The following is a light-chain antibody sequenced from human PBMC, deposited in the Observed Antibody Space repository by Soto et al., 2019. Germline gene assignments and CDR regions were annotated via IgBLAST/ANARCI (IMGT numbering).Light chain of an antibody. V-gene: IGKV1-17*03. J-gene: IGKJ1*01. CDR3: LQHNRYPWT. Sequence: DIQMTQSPSALSASVGDRVTISFLTSQDITSYLVWFQQKPGKVPERLIYGATNLQSGVPSRFSGSGSGTEFTLTISSLQPEDFATYYCLQHNRYPWTFGQGTKV. CDR1: QDITSY. CDR2: GAT.